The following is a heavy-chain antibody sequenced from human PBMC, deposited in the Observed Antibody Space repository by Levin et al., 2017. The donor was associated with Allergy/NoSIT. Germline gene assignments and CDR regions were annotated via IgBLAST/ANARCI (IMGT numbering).Heavy chain of an antibody. CDR3: AGMKRNISQAFGI. CDR1: GVAFSSYS. Sequence: PGGSLRLSCVASGVAFSSYSMNWVRQAPGKGLEWISYISSSSSSIDYADSVKGRFTISRDNAKNSLFLQMNSLRDEDTAVYFCAGMKRNISQAFGIWGQGTMVTVSS. CDR2: ISSSSSSI. V-gene: IGHV3-48*02. D-gene: IGHD2/OR15-2a*01. J-gene: IGHJ3*02.